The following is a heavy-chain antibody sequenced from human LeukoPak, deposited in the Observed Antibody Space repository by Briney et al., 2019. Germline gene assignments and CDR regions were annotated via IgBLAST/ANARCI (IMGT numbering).Heavy chain of an antibody. CDR2: IYYSGNT. Sequence: SETLSLTCTVSGGSTSSYYWSWIRQPPGKGLEWIGYIYYSGNTNYNPSLKSRVTISVDTSKNQFSLKLSSVTAADTAIYYCARGYSYGSYYFDNWGQGTLVTVSS. D-gene: IGHD5-18*01. J-gene: IGHJ4*02. CDR1: GGSTSSYY. CDR3: ARGYSYGSYYFDN. V-gene: IGHV4-59*01.